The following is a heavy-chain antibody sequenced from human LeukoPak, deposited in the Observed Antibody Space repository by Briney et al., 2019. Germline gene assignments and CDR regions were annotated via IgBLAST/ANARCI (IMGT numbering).Heavy chain of an antibody. CDR1: GCTFSSYA. CDR2: ISGSGGST. CDR3: AKSTQTRTMVRGVIITPLDY. Sequence: GGSLRLSCAASGCTFSSYAMSWVRQAPGKGLEWVSAISGSGGSTYYADSVKGRFTISRDNSKNTLYLQMNSLRAEDTAVYYCAKSTQTRTMVRGVIITPLDYWGQGTLVTVSS. V-gene: IGHV3-23*01. D-gene: IGHD3-10*01. J-gene: IGHJ4*02.